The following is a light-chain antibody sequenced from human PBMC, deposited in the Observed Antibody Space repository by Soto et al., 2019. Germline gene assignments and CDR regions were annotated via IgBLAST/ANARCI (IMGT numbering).Light chain of an antibody. J-gene: IGKJ4*01. V-gene: IGKV3-15*01. Sequence: MTQSPSSLSASVGDRVTITCRASQSINTCLNWYQQRPGQSPRLLIYAASTRAPGVQARFSGSGSGTEFTLTISGLQSDDFALFFCQHYYKWPLSFGGGTKVDIK. CDR3: QHYYKWPLS. CDR2: AAS. CDR1: QSINTC.